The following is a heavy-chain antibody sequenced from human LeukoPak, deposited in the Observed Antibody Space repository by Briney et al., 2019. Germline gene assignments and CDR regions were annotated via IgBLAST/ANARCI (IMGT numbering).Heavy chain of an antibody. CDR3: ARYKSSPEYYYDSSGYYSN. CDR1: GYTFTSYY. J-gene: IGHJ4*02. Sequence: GASVKVSCKASGYTFTSYYMHWVRQAPGQGLEWMGIINPSGGSTSYAQKFQGRVTMTRDTSTSTVYMELSSLRSEDTAVYYCARYKSSPEYYYDSSGYYSNWGQGTLVTVSS. V-gene: IGHV1-46*03. D-gene: IGHD3-22*01. CDR2: INPSGGST.